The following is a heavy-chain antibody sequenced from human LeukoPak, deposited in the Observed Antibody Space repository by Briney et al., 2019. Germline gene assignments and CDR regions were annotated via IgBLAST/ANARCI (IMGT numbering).Heavy chain of an antibody. Sequence: PGGSLRLSCAASGFTFDDYGMSWVRQAPGKGLEWVSGINWNGGSTGYADSVKGRFTISRDNAKNSLYLQMNSLRADDTALYYCARRYYDFWSGYFQEGAFDIWGQGTMVTVSS. J-gene: IGHJ3*02. CDR3: ARRYYDFWSGYFQEGAFDI. CDR1: GFTFDDYG. V-gene: IGHV3-20*04. D-gene: IGHD3-3*01. CDR2: INWNGGST.